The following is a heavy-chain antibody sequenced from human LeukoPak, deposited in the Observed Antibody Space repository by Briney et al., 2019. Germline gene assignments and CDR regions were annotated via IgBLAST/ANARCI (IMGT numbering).Heavy chain of an antibody. CDR2: ISGSGGST. CDR1: GFTFSSYA. CDR3: AKSVVPAAIDPDAFDI. V-gene: IGHV3-23*01. Sequence: GGSLRLSCAASGFTFSSYAMSRVRQAPGKGLEWVSAISGSGGSTYYADSVKGQFTISRDNSKNTLYLQMNSLRAEDTAVYYCAKSVVPAAIDPDAFDIWGQGTMVTVSS. D-gene: IGHD2-2*01. J-gene: IGHJ3*02.